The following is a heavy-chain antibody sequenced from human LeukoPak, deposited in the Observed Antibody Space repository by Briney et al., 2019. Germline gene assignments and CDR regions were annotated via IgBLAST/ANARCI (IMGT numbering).Heavy chain of an antibody. D-gene: IGHD5-12*01. J-gene: IGHJ6*03. CDR2: IRYDGSNK. V-gene: IGHV3-30*02. CDR1: GFTVSSNY. Sequence: GGSLRLSCAASGFTVSSNYMSWVRQAPGKGLEWVAFIRYDGSNKYYADSVKGRFTISRDNSKNTLYLQMNSLRAEDTAVYYCANYQVATLTLYYYYYMDVWGKGTTVTISS. CDR3: ANYQVATLTLYYYYYMDV.